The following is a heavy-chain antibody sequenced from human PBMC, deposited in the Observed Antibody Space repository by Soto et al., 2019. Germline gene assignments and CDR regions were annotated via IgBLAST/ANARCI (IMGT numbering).Heavy chain of an antibody. J-gene: IGHJ6*02. CDR3: ARRLYYDSSGFEGGGMDV. CDR1: GFTFSSYS. V-gene: IGHV3-48*01. CDR2: ISSSSSTI. D-gene: IGHD3-22*01. Sequence: GGSLRLSCAASGFTFSSYSMNWVRQAPGKGLEWVSYISSSSSTIYYADSVKGRFTISRDNAKNSLYLQMNSLRAEDTAVYYCARRLYYDSSGFEGGGMDVWGQGTTVTVSS.